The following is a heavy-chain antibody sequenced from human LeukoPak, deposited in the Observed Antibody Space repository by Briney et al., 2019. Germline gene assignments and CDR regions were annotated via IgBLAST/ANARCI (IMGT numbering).Heavy chain of an antibody. CDR1: GGSISSGSYY. CDR2: MYTSGST. V-gene: IGHV4-61*02. J-gene: IGHJ2*01. CDR3: ARGYDGSGYYYRNWYFDL. Sequence: PSQTLSLTCTVSGGSISSGSYYWSWIRQPAGQGLEYIGRMYTSGSTNYNPALKSRVTISVDTSKTQFSLKLSSVTAAATAVYYCARGYDGSGYYYRNWYFDLWGRGTLVTVSS. D-gene: IGHD3-22*01.